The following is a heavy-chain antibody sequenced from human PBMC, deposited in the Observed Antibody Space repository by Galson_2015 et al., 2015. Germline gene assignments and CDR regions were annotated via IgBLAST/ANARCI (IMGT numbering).Heavy chain of an antibody. V-gene: IGHV3-11*01. J-gene: IGHJ4*02. CDR1: GFALSDYY. CDR2: ISSQNSTI. CDR3: ARRRPRIGPSPGWLDY. Sequence: SLRLSCAASGFALSDYYMSWIRQAPGKGLEWISYISSQNSTIYYADSVKGRFTVSRDNAKNSLYLQMNSLRAEDTAVYYCARRRPRIGPSPGWLDYWGQGTLVTVSS. D-gene: IGHD1-26*01.